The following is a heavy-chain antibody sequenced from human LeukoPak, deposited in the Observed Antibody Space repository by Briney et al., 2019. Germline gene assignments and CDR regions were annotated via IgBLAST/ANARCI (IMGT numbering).Heavy chain of an antibody. CDR2: ISYDGSNK. CDR3: ARDRQWELSSYFDY. Sequence: QPGRSLRLSCAASGFTFSSYAMHWVRQAPGKGLEWVAVISYDGSNKYYADSVKGRFTISRDNSKNTLYPQMNSLRAEDTAVYYCARDRQWELSSYFDYWGQGTLVTVSS. D-gene: IGHD1-26*01. CDR1: GFTFSSYA. J-gene: IGHJ4*02. V-gene: IGHV3-30-3*01.